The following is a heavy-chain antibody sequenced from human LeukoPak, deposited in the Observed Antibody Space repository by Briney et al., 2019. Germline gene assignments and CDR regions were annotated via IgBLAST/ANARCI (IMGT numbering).Heavy chain of an antibody. J-gene: IGHJ1*01. V-gene: IGHV3-33*01. CDR2: IWYDGSKK. CDR3: ARDLIIVVGPVHH. Sequence: GRSLRRSCAASGFTFSTYGMHWVRQAPGKGLEWVSLIWYDGSKKYYADSVKGRFTISRDNSKNTLYLQMNSLRAEDTAVYYCARDLIIVVGPVHHWGQGTLVTVSS. CDR1: GFTFSTYG. D-gene: IGHD2-2*01.